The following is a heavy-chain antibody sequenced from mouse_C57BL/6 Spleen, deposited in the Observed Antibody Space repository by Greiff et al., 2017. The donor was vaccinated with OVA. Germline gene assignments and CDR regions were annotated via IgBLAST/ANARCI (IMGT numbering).Heavy chain of an antibody. CDR3: ARGDSNSYAMDY. V-gene: IGHV1-26*01. CDR2: INPNNGGT. D-gene: IGHD2-5*01. CDR1: GYTFTDYY. Sequence: VQLQQSGHELVKPGASVKISCKASGYTFTDYYMNWVKQSHGKSLEWIGDINPNNGGTSYNQKFKGKATLTVDKSSSTAYMELRSLTSEDSAVYYCARGDSNSYAMDYWGQGTSVTVSS. J-gene: IGHJ4*01.